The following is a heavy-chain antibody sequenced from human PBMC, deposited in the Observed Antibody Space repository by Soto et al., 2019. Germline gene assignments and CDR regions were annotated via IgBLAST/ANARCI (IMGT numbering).Heavy chain of an antibody. D-gene: IGHD6-19*01. CDR2: ISGSGGST. V-gene: IGHV3-23*01. J-gene: IGHJ4*02. CDR1: GVTFSSYA. Sequence: EVQLLESGGGLVQPGGSLRLSCAASGVTFSSYAMSWVRQAPGKGLEWVSAISGSGGSTYYADSVKGRFTISRDNSKNTMYLQMNSLRAEDTAVYYCAKVILSSAEVSSSGWYYFDYWGQGTLVTVSS. CDR3: AKVILSSAEVSSSGWYYFDY.